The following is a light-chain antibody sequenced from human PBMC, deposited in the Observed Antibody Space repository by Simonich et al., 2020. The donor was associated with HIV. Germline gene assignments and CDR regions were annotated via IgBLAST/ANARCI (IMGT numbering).Light chain of an antibody. CDR1: PGIRSY. CDR2: AAS. V-gene: IGKV1D-8*03. Sequence: VIWMNQSPSLFAASTGDRVTISCLVSPGIRSYLAWYQKKPGKAPDLPIYAASSLQSVVSSRFSGSVSGTDFTLTISSLQPEDFATYYCLQDYNYPRTFGRGTKVDIK. J-gene: IGKJ1*01. CDR3: LQDYNYPRT.